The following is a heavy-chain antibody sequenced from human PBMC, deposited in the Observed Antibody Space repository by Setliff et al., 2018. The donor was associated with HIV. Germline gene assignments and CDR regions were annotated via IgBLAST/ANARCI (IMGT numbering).Heavy chain of an antibody. CDR3: ARATFSSSWYPFDGFDI. V-gene: IGHV4-59*01. D-gene: IGHD6-13*01. CDR2: IYYTGST. J-gene: IGHJ3*02. CDR1: GGSISTYY. Sequence: SETLSLTCTVSGGSISTYYWSWIRQPPGKGLESIGYIYYTGSTNYNPALKSRVTILIDTPKNQFSLKLSSVSAADTAVYYCARATFSSSWYPFDGFDIWGQGTMVTV.